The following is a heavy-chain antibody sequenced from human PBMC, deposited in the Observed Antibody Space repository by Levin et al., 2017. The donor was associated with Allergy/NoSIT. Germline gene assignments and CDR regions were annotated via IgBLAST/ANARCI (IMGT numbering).Heavy chain of an antibody. CDR2: INHSGST. Sequence: KPSETLSLTCAVYGGSFSGYYWSWIRQPPGKGLEWIGEINHSGSTNYNPSLKSRVTISVDTSKNQFSLKLSSVTAADTAVYYCARRIAAAGILGYYYGMDVWGQGTTVTVSS. V-gene: IGHV4-34*01. D-gene: IGHD6-13*01. CDR1: GGSFSGYY. CDR3: ARRIAAAGILGYYYGMDV. J-gene: IGHJ6*02.